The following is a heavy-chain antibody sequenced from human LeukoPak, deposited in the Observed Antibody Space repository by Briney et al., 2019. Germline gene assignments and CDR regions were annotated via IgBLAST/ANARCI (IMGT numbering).Heavy chain of an antibody. V-gene: IGHV3-7*01. Sequence: PGGSLRLSCEASGFTFSSYWMGWVRQAPGKGLEWVANIKQDGSEKYYVDSVKGRFTISRDNAKNSLYLQMNSLRAEDTAVYYCALVDGYSNKNWGQGTLVTVSS. CDR1: GFTFSSYW. J-gene: IGHJ4*02. D-gene: IGHD5-12*01. CDR2: IKQDGSEK. CDR3: ALVDGYSNKN.